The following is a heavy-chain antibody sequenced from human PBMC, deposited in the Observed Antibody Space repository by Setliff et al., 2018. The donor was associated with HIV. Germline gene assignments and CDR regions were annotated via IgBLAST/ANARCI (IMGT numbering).Heavy chain of an antibody. D-gene: IGHD3-22*01. CDR1: GFTFSNYA. CDR2: ISYDGGIK. V-gene: IGHV3-30*04. Sequence: GGSLRLSCAASGFTFSNYAMHWVRQASGKGLEWVAVISYDGGIKNYADSLKGRFTISRDNSKNTLYLQMNSLRAEDTAVYYCARELTYYYDSSGPHDALDIWAKGQWSPSPQ. J-gene: IGHJ3*02. CDR3: ARELTYYYDSSGPHDALDI.